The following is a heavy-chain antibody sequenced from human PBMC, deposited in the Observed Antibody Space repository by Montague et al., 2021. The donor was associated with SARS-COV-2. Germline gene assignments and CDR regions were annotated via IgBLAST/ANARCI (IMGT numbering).Heavy chain of an antibody. V-gene: IGHV4-39*01. CDR1: GASISSSNYY. J-gene: IGHJ6*03. D-gene: IGHD3-3*01. CDR3: ARGDFGVVIIPYYYYFMDV. Sequence: SETLSLTCTVSGASISSSNYYWGWIRQPPGKGLEWIATIHYSGSTYYKPSLKSRLTICVDKSKTQFSLRLSSVTAADTAVYYCARGDFGVVIIPYYYYFMDVWGKGTTVTVSS. CDR2: IHYSGST.